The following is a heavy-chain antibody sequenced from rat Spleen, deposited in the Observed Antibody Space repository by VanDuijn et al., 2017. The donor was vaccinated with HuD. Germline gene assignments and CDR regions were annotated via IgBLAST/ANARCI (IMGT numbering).Heavy chain of an antibody. D-gene: IGHD5-1*01. Sequence: QVQLMESGPGLVQPSETLSLTCTVSGFSLTDYSVHWVRQPPGKGLEWMGVMWRGGSTEYNSALKSRLSISRDTSKTHISLRMKSLQREDTATYHCARAPGNGYVMDAWGQGASVTVSS. CDR2: MWRGGST. CDR1: GFSLTDYS. CDR3: ARAPGNGYVMDA. V-gene: IGHV2-45*01. J-gene: IGHJ4*01.